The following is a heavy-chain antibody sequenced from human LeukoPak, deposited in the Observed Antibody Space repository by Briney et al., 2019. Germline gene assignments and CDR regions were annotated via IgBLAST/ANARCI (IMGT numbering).Heavy chain of an antibody. J-gene: IGHJ4*02. Sequence: PGGSLRLSCAASGFTFSSYGMHWVRQAPGKGLEWVAVIWYDGSNKYYADSVKGRFTISRDDSKNTLYLQMNSLRAEDTAVYYCARANLYSSGWYAGGYWGQGTLVTVSS. V-gene: IGHV3-33*01. CDR1: GFTFSSYG. CDR3: ARANLYSSGWYAGGY. CDR2: IWYDGSNK. D-gene: IGHD6-19*01.